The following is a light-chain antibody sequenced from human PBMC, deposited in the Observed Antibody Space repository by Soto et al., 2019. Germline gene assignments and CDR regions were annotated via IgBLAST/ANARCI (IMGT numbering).Light chain of an antibody. Sequence: DIQMTQFPSTLSVSVGDRVTITCRASQSINYWLAWYQQKPGKAPKLLIYQASTLETGVPSRFSGGGSGTEFPLTISSLQPDVFPTYYCLQKDTSGRTFAQGTKGRSN. CDR3: LQKDTSGRT. CDR1: QSINYW. V-gene: IGKV1-5*03. J-gene: IGKJ1*01. CDR2: QAS.